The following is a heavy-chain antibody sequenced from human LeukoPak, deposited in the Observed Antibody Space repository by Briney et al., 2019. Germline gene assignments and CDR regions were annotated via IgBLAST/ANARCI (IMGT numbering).Heavy chain of an antibody. D-gene: IGHD1-20*01. J-gene: IGHJ5*02. CDR1: GGSISSHY. CDR2: IYTSGST. CDR3: ASLGITGTNWFDP. Sequence: PSETLSLTCTVSGGSISSHYWSWIRQPPGKGLEWIGYIYTSGSTNYNPSLKSRVTISVDTSKNRFSLKLSSVTAADTAVYYCASLGITGTNWFDPWGQGTLVTVSS. V-gene: IGHV4-4*09.